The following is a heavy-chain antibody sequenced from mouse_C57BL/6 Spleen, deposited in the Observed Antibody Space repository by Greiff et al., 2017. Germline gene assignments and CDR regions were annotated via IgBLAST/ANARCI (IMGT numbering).Heavy chain of an antibody. D-gene: IGHD1-1*01. CDR2: LYPGDGDT. Sequence: VQLQQSGPELVKPGASVKISCKASGYAFSSSWMNWVKQRPGKGLEWIGRLYPGDGDTNYNGKFKGKATLTADKSSSTAYMQLSSLTSEDSAVYFCARVFYYGSSYAMDYWGQGTSVTVSS. CDR3: ARVFYYGSSYAMDY. J-gene: IGHJ4*01. V-gene: IGHV1-82*01. CDR1: GYAFSSSW.